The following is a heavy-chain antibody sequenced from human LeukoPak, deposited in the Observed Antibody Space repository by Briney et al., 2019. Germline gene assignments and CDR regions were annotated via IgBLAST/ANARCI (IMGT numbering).Heavy chain of an antibody. CDR2: IYSPGTT. CDR3: AREIYYDSRGYYSHGLDI. D-gene: IGHD3-22*01. CDR1: GFTFSNAW. Sequence: GGSLRLSCAASGFTFSNAWMSWVRQAPGKGLEWVSVIYSPGTTYYADSVKGRFTISRDNSKNTLYLQMNSLRADDTAVYYCAREIYYDSRGYYSHGLDIWGQGTMVTVSS. J-gene: IGHJ3*02. V-gene: IGHV3-53*01.